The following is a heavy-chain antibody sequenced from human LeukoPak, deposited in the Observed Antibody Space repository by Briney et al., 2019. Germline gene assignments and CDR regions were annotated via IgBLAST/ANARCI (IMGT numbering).Heavy chain of an antibody. V-gene: IGHV4-34*01. CDR3: ASMDYDFWSGYSTLDY. D-gene: IGHD3-3*01. CDR2: INHSGST. CDR1: GGSISSYY. J-gene: IGHJ4*02. Sequence: SETLSLTCTVSGGSISSYYWSWIRQPPGKGLEWIGEINHSGSTNYNPSLKSRVTISVDTSKNQFSLKLSSVTAADTAVYYCASMDYDFWSGYSTLDYWGQGTLVTVSS.